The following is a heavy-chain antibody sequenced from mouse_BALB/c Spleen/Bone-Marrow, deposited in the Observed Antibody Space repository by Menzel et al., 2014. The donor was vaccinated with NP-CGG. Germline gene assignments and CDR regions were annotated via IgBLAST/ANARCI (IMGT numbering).Heavy chain of an antibody. V-gene: IGHV14-3*02. CDR3: ALYYYGSSGFAY. J-gene: IGHJ3*01. Sequence: EVQLQQSGAELVKPGASVKLSCTASGFNIKDTYMHWVKQRPEQGLEWIGRIDPANGNTKYDPKFQGKATITADTPSNTAYLQLSSLTSEDTAVYYCALYYYGSSGFAYWGQGTLVTVSA. CDR2: IDPANGNT. D-gene: IGHD1-1*01. CDR1: GFNIKDTY.